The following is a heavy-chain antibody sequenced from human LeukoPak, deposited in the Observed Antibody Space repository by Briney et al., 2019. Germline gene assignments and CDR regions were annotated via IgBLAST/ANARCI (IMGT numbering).Heavy chain of an antibody. CDR2: IYSGGST. J-gene: IGHJ4*02. CDR3: AREYYDSSGYYYFDY. Sequence: PGGSLRLSCAASGFTVSSNYMSWVRQAPGKGLEWVSVIYSGGSTYYADSVKGRFTISRDNSKNTLYLQMNSLRAEDTAVYYCAREYYDSSGYYYFDYWGQGTLDTVSS. D-gene: IGHD3-22*01. CDR1: GFTVSSNY. V-gene: IGHV3-53*01.